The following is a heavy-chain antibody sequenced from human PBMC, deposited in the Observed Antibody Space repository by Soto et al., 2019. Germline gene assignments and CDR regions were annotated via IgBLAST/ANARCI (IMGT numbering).Heavy chain of an antibody. D-gene: IGHD2-21*02. Sequence: QVQLMQSGAEVKKPGSSVKVSCKASGGTFSSYTISWVRQAPGQGLEWMGRIIPILGIANYAQKFQGRVTITADKSTSTAYMELSSLRSEDTAVYYCARDSREYCGGDCYWDYWGQGTLVTVSS. CDR3: ARDSREYCGGDCYWDY. CDR1: GGTFSSYT. V-gene: IGHV1-69*08. J-gene: IGHJ4*02. CDR2: IIPILGIA.